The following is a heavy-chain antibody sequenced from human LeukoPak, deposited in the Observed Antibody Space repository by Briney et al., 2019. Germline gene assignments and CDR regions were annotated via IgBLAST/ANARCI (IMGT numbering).Heavy chain of an antibody. CDR3: ARVQFQWFDP. D-gene: IGHD6-19*01. V-gene: IGHV3-66*01. CDR1: GGSMSSSINY. Sequence: ETLSLTCTVSGGSMSSSINYMAWVRQAPGKGLEWVSVIYSGGDTYYADSVKGRFTIARDNSKKTLYLQMNNLRVEDTAVYYCARVQFQWFDPWGQGTLVTVSS. J-gene: IGHJ5*02. CDR2: IYSGGDT.